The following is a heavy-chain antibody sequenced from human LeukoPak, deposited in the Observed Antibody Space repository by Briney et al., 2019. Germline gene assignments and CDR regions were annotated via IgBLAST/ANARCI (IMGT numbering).Heavy chain of an antibody. CDR3: ASGIVVVPAAGAFDI. CDR1: AYSFTSYW. CDR2: IYPGDSDT. Sequence: GESLKISCKGSAYSFTSYWIGWVRQMPGKDLEWLGTIYPGDSDTRYSTSFQGEDTLSADKTISTAYLQWSSLKASDTAMYYCASGIVVVPAAGAFDIWGQGTMVTVSS. J-gene: IGHJ3*02. V-gene: IGHV5-51*01. D-gene: IGHD2-2*01.